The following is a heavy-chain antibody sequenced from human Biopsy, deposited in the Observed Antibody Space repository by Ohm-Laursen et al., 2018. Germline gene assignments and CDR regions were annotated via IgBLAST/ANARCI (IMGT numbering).Heavy chain of an antibody. CDR3: ARGDYFDSNGYFWFDP. V-gene: IGHV4-31*01. CDR1: GGSISSGGSY. J-gene: IGHJ5*02. D-gene: IGHD3-22*01. Sequence: TLSLTCTVSGGSISSGGSYWSWIRQRPGKGLEWIGYIFSIANTYYNPSLKNLITISGDTSKNQFSLKLNSVTAADTAVYYCARGDYFDSNGYFWFDPWGQGTLVTVSS. CDR2: IFSIANT.